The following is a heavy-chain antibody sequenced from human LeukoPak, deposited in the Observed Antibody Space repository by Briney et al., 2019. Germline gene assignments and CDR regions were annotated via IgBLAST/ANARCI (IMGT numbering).Heavy chain of an antibody. D-gene: IGHD3-22*01. Sequence: SETLSLTCAVYGGSFSGYYWSWIRQPPGKGLEWIGEINHSGSTNYNPSLKSRVTISVDTSKNQFSLKLSSVTAADTAVYYCARDLSPYYYDSSGYLNYWGQGTLVTVSS. CDR1: GGSFSGYY. CDR3: ARDLSPYYYDSSGYLNY. J-gene: IGHJ4*02. V-gene: IGHV4-34*01. CDR2: INHSGST.